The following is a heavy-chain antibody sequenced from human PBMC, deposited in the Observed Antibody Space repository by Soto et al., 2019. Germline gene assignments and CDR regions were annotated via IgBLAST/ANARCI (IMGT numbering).Heavy chain of an antibody. CDR2: IYYSGST. V-gene: IGHV4-39*01. CDR1: GGSISSSSYY. J-gene: IGHJ3*02. Sequence: SETLSLTCTVSGGSISSSSYYWGWIRQPPGKGLERIGSIYYSGSTYYNPSLKSRVTISVDTPKNQFSLKLSSVTAADTAVYYCARPRGANWYDSSEWIVGHDAFDIWGQGTMVTVSS. D-gene: IGHD3-22*01. CDR3: ARPRGANWYDSSEWIVGHDAFDI.